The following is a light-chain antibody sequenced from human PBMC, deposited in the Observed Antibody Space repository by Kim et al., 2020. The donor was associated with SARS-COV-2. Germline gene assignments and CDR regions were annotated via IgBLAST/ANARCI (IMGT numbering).Light chain of an antibody. CDR3: YSTDSSGNHRV. CDR2: EDT. J-gene: IGLJ3*02. Sequence: SYELTQPPSVSVPPGQTARITCSGDALPKKYAYWYQQKSGQVPVLVIYEDTKRPSGIPERFSGPSSGTMATLTISGAQVEDEADYYCYSTDSSGNHRVFGGGTKVTVL. V-gene: IGLV3-10*01. CDR1: ALPKKY.